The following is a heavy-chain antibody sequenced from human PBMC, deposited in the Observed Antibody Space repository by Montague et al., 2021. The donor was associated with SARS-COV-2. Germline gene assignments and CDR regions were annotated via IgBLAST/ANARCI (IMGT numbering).Heavy chain of an antibody. V-gene: IGHV4-39*01. J-gene: IGHJ4*02. D-gene: IGHD6-13*01. CDR1: GGSISSSSYF. Sequence: SETLSLTCTVSGGSISSSSYFWGWIRQPPGKGLVWIGSNYYSGSTNYNPSLKSRVTISVDTSKNQFSLKLSSVTAADTAVYYCARAFIAAAGTTSFDYWGQGTLVTVSS. CDR2: NYYSGST. CDR3: ARAFIAAAGTTSFDY.